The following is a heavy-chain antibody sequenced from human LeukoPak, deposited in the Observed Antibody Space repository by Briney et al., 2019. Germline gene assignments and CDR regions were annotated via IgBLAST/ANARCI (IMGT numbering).Heavy chain of an antibody. D-gene: IGHD4-17*01. J-gene: IGHJ1*01. V-gene: IGHV4-34*01. CDR3: ASHDYGDYGDFQH. CDR1: GGSFSGYY. Sequence: SETLSLTCAVYGGSFSGYYWSWIRQPPGKGLEWIGEINHSGSTNYNPSLKSRVTISVDTSKNQFSLKLSSVTAADTAVYYCASHDYGDYGDFQHWGQGTLVTVSS. CDR2: INHSGST.